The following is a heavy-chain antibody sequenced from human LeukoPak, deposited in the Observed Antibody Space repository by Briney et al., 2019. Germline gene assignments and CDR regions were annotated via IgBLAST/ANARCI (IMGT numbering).Heavy chain of an antibody. D-gene: IGHD4-17*01. CDR3: ARATKYGDYDY. CDR2: IYYSGST. V-gene: IGHV4-59*12. Sequence: SETLSLTCTVSGGSISSYYWSWIRQPPGKGLEWIGYIYYSGSTNYNPSLKSRVTISVDTSKNQFSLKLSSVTAADTAVYYCARATKYGDYDYWGQGTLVTVSS. J-gene: IGHJ4*02. CDR1: GGSISSYY.